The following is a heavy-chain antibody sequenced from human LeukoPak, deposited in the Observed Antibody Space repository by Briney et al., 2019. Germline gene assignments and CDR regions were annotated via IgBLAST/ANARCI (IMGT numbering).Heavy chain of an antibody. CDR1: GYSFSNYW. CDR3: ARHDQYASGSYYNINWFDP. J-gene: IGHJ5*02. Sequence: GESLKISCKGSGYSFSNYWIGWVRQMPGKGLEWMGIIYPGDSVTRYSPSFQGLVTISADKSISTAYLQWSSLKASDTAMYYCARHDQYASGSYYNINWFDPWGQGTLVTVSS. CDR2: IYPGDSVT. V-gene: IGHV5-51*01. D-gene: IGHD3-10*01.